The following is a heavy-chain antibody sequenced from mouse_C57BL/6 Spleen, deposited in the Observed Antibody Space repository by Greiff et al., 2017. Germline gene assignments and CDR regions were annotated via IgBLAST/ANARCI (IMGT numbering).Heavy chain of an antibody. J-gene: IGHJ3*01. D-gene: IGHD4-1*01. CDR3: ARRANWDRAWFAY. Sequence: VQLQQPGAELVKPGASVKLSCKASGYTFTSYWMHWVKQRPGQGLEWIGMIHPNSGSTNYNEKFKSKATLTVDKSSSTAYMQLSSLTSEDSAVXYCARRANWDRAWFAYWGQGTLVTVSA. CDR2: IHPNSGST. CDR1: GYTFTSYW. V-gene: IGHV1-64*01.